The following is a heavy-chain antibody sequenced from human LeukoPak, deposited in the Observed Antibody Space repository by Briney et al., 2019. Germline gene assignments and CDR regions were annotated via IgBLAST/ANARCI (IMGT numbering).Heavy chain of an antibody. CDR1: GSTFSSYW. D-gene: IGHD2-2*01. Sequence: WGSLRLSCAASGSTFSSYWMSWVRQAPGKGLEWVANIKQDGSEKYYVDSVKGRFTISRDNAKNSLYLQMNSLRAEDTAVYYCARGGDIVVVPAANHAFDIWGQGTMVTVSS. V-gene: IGHV3-7*01. CDR2: IKQDGSEK. J-gene: IGHJ3*02. CDR3: ARGGDIVVVPAANHAFDI.